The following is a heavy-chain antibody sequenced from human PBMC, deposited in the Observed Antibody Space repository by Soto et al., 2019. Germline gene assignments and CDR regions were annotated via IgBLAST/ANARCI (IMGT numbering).Heavy chain of an antibody. D-gene: IGHD6-13*01. CDR3: ARLGPISSSWYGYYYYGMDV. V-gene: IGHV4-59*08. J-gene: IGHJ6*02. CDR2: VYYSGNT. CDR1: GGSISNYY. Sequence: PSETLSLTCTISGGSISNYYWTWIRQTPGKGLEWIGYVYYSGNTNYNPSLKSRVSISVDMSKNQFSLKLSSVTAADTAVYYCARLGPISSSWYGYYYYGMDVWGQGTTVTVSS.